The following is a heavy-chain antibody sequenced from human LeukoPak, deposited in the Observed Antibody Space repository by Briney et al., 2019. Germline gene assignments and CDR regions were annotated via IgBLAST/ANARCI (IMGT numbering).Heavy chain of an antibody. V-gene: IGHV1-2*02. D-gene: IGHD4-17*01. Sequence: ASVKVSCKASGYTFTGYYMHWVRQAPGQGLEWMGWINPNSGGTNYAQKFQGRVTMTRDTSISTAYMELSRLRSDDTAVYYCARDGGGGPDYGDYFVPRYYFDYWGQGTLVTVSS. CDR1: GYTFTGYY. CDR3: ARDGGGGPDYGDYFVPRYYFDY. J-gene: IGHJ4*02. CDR2: INPNSGGT.